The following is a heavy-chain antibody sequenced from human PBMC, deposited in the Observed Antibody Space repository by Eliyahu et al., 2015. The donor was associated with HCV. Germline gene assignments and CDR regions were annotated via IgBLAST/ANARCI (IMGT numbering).Heavy chain of an antibody. J-gene: IGHJ4*02. CDR3: ARSIGIGNYYFDF. V-gene: IGHV3-21*01. CDR2: ISSSSSYI. D-gene: IGHD3-10*01. Sequence: EVQLVESGGGLVKPGGSLRLSCAASGFTFSSYSMNWVRQAPGKGLEWVSSISSSSSYIYFAGSMKGRFTISRDNAKNSLYLQMNSLRAEDTAVYYCARSIGIGNYYFDFWGQGTLVTVSS. CDR1: GFTFSSYS.